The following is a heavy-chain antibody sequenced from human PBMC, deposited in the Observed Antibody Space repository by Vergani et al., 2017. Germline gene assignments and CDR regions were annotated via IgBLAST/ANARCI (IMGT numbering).Heavy chain of an antibody. CDR1: GFPFDDFA. Sequence: EVQLVESGGGLEHPGRSFGFPGQALGFPFDDFAIPWVRQAPGKGLEWVSGISWNSGSIGYADSVKGRFTISRDNAKNSLYLQMNSLRAEDTALYYCAKDITVVPAAMDVWGK. J-gene: IGHJ6*04. V-gene: IGHV3-9*01. CDR3: AKDITVVPAAMDV. CDR2: ISWNSGSI. D-gene: IGHD2-2*01.